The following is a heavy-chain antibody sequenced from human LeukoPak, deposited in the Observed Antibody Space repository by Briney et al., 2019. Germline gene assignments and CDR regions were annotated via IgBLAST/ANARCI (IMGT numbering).Heavy chain of an antibody. Sequence: GGSLRLYCAASGFIFSNYGMHWVRQAPGKGLEWVAVIWYDGSNKYYADSVKGRFTISRDNSKNTLYLQMNSLRAEDTAVYYCALTKYYFDSNGYYSFDYWGQGTLVTVSS. CDR3: ALTKYYFDSNGYYSFDY. J-gene: IGHJ4*02. V-gene: IGHV3-33*01. D-gene: IGHD3-22*01. CDR2: IWYDGSNK. CDR1: GFIFSNYG.